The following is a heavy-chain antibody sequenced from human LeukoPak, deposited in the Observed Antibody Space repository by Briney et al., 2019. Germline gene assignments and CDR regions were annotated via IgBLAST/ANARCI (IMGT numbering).Heavy chain of an antibody. D-gene: IGHD3-10*01. V-gene: IGHV4-34*01. Sequence: PSETLSLTCAVYGGSFSGYYWSWIRQPPGKGLEWIGEINHSGSTNYNPSLKSRVTISVDTSKNQFSLKLTSVTATDTAVYYCARVKLYSGKVGISGGPSGYFDYWGQGILVTVSS. CDR3: ARVKLYSGKVGISGGPSGYFDY. CDR2: INHSGST. CDR1: GGSFSGYY. J-gene: IGHJ4*02.